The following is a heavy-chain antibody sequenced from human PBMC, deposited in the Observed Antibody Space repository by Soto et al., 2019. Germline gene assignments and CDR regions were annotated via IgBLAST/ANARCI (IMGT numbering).Heavy chain of an antibody. CDR2: ISYDGSNK. V-gene: IGHV3-30*03. Sequence: GGSLRLSCAASGFTFSSYGMHWVRQAPGKGLEWVAVISYDGSNKYYADSVKGRFTISRDNSKNTLCLQMNSLRAEDTAVYYCASMGYYDSSGYPLDAFDIWGQGTMVTVSS. D-gene: IGHD3-22*01. CDR1: GFTFSSYG. J-gene: IGHJ3*02. CDR3: ASMGYYDSSGYPLDAFDI.